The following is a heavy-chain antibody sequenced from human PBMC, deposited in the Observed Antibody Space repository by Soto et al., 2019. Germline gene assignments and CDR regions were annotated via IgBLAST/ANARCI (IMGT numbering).Heavy chain of an antibody. V-gene: IGHV3-30*18. CDR2: ISYDGSNK. D-gene: IGHD1-26*01. CDR3: AKGGSGSAFDY. J-gene: IGHJ4*02. CDR1: GFTFSSYG. Sequence: QVQLVESGGGVVQPGRSLRLSCAASGFTFSSYGMHWVRQAPGKGLEWVAVISYDGSNKYYADSVKGRFTISRDNSKNTLYLQINSLRAEDTAVYYCAKGGSGSAFDYWGQGTLVTVSS.